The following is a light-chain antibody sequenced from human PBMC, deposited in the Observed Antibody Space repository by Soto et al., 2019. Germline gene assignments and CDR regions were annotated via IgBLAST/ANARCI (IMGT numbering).Light chain of an antibody. Sequence: SYELTQPPSVSVSPGQTARITCSGDALPKQYAYWYQQKPGQAPVLVIYKDSERPSGIPERFSGSSSGTTVTLTISGVQAEDEDDYYCQSADSSGTVVFGGGTQLTVL. V-gene: IGLV3-25*03. CDR1: ALPKQY. CDR3: QSADSSGTVV. J-gene: IGLJ2*01. CDR2: KDS.